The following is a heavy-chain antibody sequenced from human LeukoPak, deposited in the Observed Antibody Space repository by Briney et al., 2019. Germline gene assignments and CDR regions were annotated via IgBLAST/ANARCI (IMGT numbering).Heavy chain of an antibody. D-gene: IGHD4-17*01. J-gene: IGHJ4*02. V-gene: IGHV1-2*06. CDR1: GYTFTGYF. CDR2: INPDSGGT. Sequence: ASVKVSCKASGYTFTGYFMHWVRQAPGQGLEWMGRINPDSGGTNYAQKFQGRVTMTRDTSISTAYMELSRLRSDDTAVYYCAKDQFLSGYGDYFGYWGQGTLVTVSS. CDR3: AKDQFLSGYGDYFGY.